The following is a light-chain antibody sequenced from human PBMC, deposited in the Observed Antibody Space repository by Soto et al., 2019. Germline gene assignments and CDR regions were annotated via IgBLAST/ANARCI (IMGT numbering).Light chain of an antibody. CDR3: SSFAPSNTWV. Sequence: QSALTQPPSAAGSPGQSVTISCTGTSSDVGAYNYVSWYQQQAGKAPKLVIYEVTKRPSGVPDRFSGSKSANTASLTVSGLQAEEEADYYCSSFAPSNTWVFGGGTKVTVL. V-gene: IGLV2-8*01. CDR2: EVT. J-gene: IGLJ3*02. CDR1: SSDVGAYNY.